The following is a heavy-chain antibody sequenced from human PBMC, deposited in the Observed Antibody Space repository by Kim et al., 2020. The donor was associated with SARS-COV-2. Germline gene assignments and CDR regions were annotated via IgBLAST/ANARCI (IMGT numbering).Heavy chain of an antibody. CDR1: GFTFSGSA. V-gene: IGHV3-73*01. Sequence: GGSLRLSCAASGFTFSGSAMHWVRQASGKGLEWVGRIRSKANSYATAYAASVKGRFTISRDDSKNTAYLQMNSLKTEDTAVYYCTRHETWLPHPGRYYYYYGMDVWGQGTTVTVSS. D-gene: IGHD6-19*01. CDR3: TRHETWLPHPGRYYYYYGMDV. J-gene: IGHJ6*02. CDR2: IRSKANSYAT.